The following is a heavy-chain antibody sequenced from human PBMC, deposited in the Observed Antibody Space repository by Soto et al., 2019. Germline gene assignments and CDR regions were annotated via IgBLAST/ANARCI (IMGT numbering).Heavy chain of an antibody. J-gene: IGHJ2*01. D-gene: IGHD3-3*01. CDR1: GGSISSGGYY. CDR2: IYYSGST. CDR3: ARGYYDFWSGYFLWYFDL. Sequence: QVQLQESGPGLVKPSQTLSLTCTVSGGSISSGGYYWSWIRQHPGKGLEWIGYIYYSGSTYYNPSLKSRVTISVDTSKTQFSLKLSSVTAADTAVYYCARGYYDFWSGYFLWYFDLWGRGTLVTVSS. V-gene: IGHV4-31*03.